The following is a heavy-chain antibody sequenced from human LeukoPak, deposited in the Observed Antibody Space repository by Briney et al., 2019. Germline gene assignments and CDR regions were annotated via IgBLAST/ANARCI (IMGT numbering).Heavy chain of an antibody. D-gene: IGHD3-22*01. CDR3: AETYYYDRRCAFDI. CDR1: GGSISSGGYY. Sequence: SHTLSLTCTVCGGSISSGGYYWSWVRQHRGEGLEGIVYIYYSESNYYTPSLKSRVTISVDTSKNQFPLKMSSVTAADTAVYYCAETYYYDRRCAFDIWGQGTMVTVSS. J-gene: IGHJ3*02. CDR2: IYYSESN. V-gene: IGHV4-31*03.